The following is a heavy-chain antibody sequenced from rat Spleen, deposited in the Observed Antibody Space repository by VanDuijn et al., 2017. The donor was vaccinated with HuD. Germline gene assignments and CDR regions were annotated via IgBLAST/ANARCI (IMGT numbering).Heavy chain of an antibody. CDR2: INIGGGDT. CDR3: ARGDYGYNYYFDY. CDR1: GFTFSNYY. V-gene: IGHV5S14*01. D-gene: IGHD1-9*01. Sequence: EVQLVESGGGLVQPGRSMKLSCAASGFTFSNYYMAWVRQTLTRGLEWVAFINIGGGDTYYRDSVKGRFSISRDNTKNTQYLQMDSLRSEDTATYYCARGDYGYNYYFDYWGQGVMVTVSS. J-gene: IGHJ2*01.